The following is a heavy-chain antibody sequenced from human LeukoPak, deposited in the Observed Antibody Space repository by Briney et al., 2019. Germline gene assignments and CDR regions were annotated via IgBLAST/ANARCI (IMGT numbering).Heavy chain of an antibody. J-gene: IGHJ5*02. V-gene: IGHV1-69*02. CDR3: ARVNMVLSWFDP. D-gene: IGHD3-10*01. Sequence: ASVKVSCKASGGTFISYTISWVRQAPGQGLEWMGRIIPILGIANYAQKFQGRVTITADKSTSTAYMGLSSLRSEDTAVYYCARVNMVLSWFDPWGQGTLVTVSS. CDR2: IIPILGIA. CDR1: GGTFISYT.